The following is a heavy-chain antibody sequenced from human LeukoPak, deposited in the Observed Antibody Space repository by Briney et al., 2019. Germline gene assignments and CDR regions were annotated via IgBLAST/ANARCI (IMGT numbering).Heavy chain of an antibody. D-gene: IGHD3-16*01. CDR3: ARVRIMITFGGATLDAFDI. J-gene: IGHJ3*02. CDR2: IYSGGST. Sequence: GGSLRLSCAASGFTVSSNYMSWVRQAPGKGLEWVSVIYSGGSTYYADSVKGRFTISRDNAKNSLYLQMNSLRAEDTAVYYCARVRIMITFGGATLDAFDIWGQGTMVTVSS. CDR1: GFTVSSNY. V-gene: IGHV3-66*01.